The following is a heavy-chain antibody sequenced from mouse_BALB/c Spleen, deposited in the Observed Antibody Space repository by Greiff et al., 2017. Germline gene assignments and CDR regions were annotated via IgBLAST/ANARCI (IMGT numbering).Heavy chain of an antibody. D-gene: IGHD2-12*01. Sequence: QVQLQQSGAELVRPGSSVKISCKASGYAFSSYWMNWVKQRPGQGLEWIGQIYPGDGDTNYNGKFTGKATLTADKYSSTAYMQLSSLTSEDSAVYYCASGTYSLDYWGQGTSLTVSS. J-gene: IGHJ4*01. CDR3: ASGTYSLDY. V-gene: IGHV1-80*01. CDR2: IYPGDGDT. CDR1: GYAFSSYW.